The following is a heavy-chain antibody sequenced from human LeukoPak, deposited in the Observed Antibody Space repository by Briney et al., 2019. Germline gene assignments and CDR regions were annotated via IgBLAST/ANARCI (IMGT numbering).Heavy chain of an antibody. CDR1: GFTFSSYA. CDR3: AKGVSSSSPFDY. J-gene: IGHJ4*02. Sequence: GGALRLSCAASGFTFSSYAMSWVRQAPGKGLEWVSTISGRGTNTYYANSVKGRFTISRDNSKNTLYLQMNSLRAEDTPVYYCAKGVSSSSPFDYWGQGTLVTVSS. V-gene: IGHV3-23*01. D-gene: IGHD6-6*01. CDR2: ISGRGTNT.